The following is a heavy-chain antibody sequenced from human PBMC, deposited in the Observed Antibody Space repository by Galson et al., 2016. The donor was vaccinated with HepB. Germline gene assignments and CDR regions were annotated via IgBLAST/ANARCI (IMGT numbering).Heavy chain of an antibody. CDR3: ARDLEIISYGYYFGMDV. D-gene: IGHD2-15*01. V-gene: IGHV3-30*03. CDR2: ISYDGDMK. CDR1: GFTLSSYG. J-gene: IGHJ6*02. Sequence: SLRLSCAASGFTLSSYGMHWVRQAPGKGLEWVAVISYDGDMKFYADSVKGRFTISRDNSRDTLYLQMNSLRAEDTAVYYCARDLEIISYGYYFGMDVWGQGTTVTVFS.